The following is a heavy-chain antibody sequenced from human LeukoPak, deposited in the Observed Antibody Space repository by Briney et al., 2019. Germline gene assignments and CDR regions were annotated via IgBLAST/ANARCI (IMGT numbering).Heavy chain of an antibody. CDR2: ISRASESI. V-gene: IGHV3-21*01. CDR3: MRGATDTTGWFDP. D-gene: IGHD4-17*01. J-gene: IGHJ5*02. Sequence: PGGSLRLSCAASGFSFSNYVMNWVRQAPGKGLEWVSIISRASESIFYADSVKGRFTISRDNAKNSLYLQMNGLRAEDTAAYYCMRGATDTTGWFDPWGQGTLVTVSS. CDR1: GFSFSNYV.